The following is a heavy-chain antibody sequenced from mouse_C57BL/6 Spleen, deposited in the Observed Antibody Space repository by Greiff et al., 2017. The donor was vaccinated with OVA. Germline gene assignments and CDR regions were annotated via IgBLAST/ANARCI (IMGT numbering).Heavy chain of an antibody. CDR1: GYTFTSYW. CDR3: ARDYYGRSYGFAD. D-gene: IGHD1-1*01. Sequence: VQLQQSGAELVKPGASVKLSCKASGYTFTSYWMHWVKQRPGRGLEWIGRIDPSSGGTKYNEKFKSKATLTVDKPSSTAYMQLSSLTSEDSAVYYCARDYYGRSYGFADWGQGTLVTVSA. V-gene: IGHV1-72*01. CDR2: IDPSSGGT. J-gene: IGHJ3*01.